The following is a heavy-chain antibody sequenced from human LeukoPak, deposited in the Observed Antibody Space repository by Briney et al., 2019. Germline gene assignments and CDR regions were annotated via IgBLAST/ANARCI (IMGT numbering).Heavy chain of an antibody. V-gene: IGHV4-34*01. D-gene: IGHD6-13*01. CDR1: GGSFSGYY. Sequence: SETLSLTCAVYGGSFSGYYWSWIRQPPGKGLEWIGEINHSGSTNYNPSLKSRVTISVDTSKNQFSLKLSSVTAADTAVYYCARQSSSWYRRFDYWGQGTLVTVSS. CDR3: ARQSSSWYRRFDY. CDR2: INHSGST. J-gene: IGHJ4*02.